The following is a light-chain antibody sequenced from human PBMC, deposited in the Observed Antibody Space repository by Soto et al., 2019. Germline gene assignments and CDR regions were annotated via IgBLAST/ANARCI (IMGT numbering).Light chain of an antibody. CDR1: QSVSSTY. CDR3: QHYGSSPEYT. V-gene: IGKV3-20*01. Sequence: EIVLTQSPGTLSLSPGERATLSCGASQSVSSTYLAWYQHKPGQAPRLLIYGASSRATGIPDRFSGSGSGTDFTLTISRLEPEDFAVYYCQHYGSSPEYTFGQGTKLEIK. J-gene: IGKJ2*01. CDR2: GAS.